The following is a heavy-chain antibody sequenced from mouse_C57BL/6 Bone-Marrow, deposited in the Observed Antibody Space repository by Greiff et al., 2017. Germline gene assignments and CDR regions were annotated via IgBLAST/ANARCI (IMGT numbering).Heavy chain of an antibody. J-gene: IGHJ2*01. CDR1: GYIFTEYT. V-gene: IGHV1-62-2*01. CDR2: FYPGSGSI. D-gene: IGHD2-4*01. Sequence: QVQLQQSGAELVKPGASVKLSCKASGYIFTEYTIHWVKQRSGQGLAWIGWFYPGSGSIKYNERFKDKATLTADKSSNTVYMELSRLTSEYSAVYFCARHERYYDYEGYFDYWGQGTTLTVSS. CDR3: ARHERYYDYEGYFDY.